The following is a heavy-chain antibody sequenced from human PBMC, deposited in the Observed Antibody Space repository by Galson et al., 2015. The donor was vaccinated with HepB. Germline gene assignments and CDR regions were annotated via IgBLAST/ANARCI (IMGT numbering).Heavy chain of an antibody. J-gene: IGHJ4*02. Sequence: SVKVSCKASGGTFSSYAISWVRQAPGQGLEWMGRTIPILGIANYAQKFQGRVTITADKSTSTAYMELSSLRSEDTAVYYYARDPGIAVTGVWGQGTLVTVSS. CDR1: GGTFSSYA. CDR2: TIPILGIA. D-gene: IGHD6-19*01. V-gene: IGHV1-69*04. CDR3: ARDPGIAVTGV.